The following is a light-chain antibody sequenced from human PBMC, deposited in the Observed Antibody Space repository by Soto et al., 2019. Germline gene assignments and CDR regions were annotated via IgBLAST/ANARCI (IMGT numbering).Light chain of an antibody. J-gene: IGKJ3*01. V-gene: IGKV3-11*01. CDR3: QQRSNWPPEVT. CDR2: DAS. CDR1: QSVGSS. Sequence: EIVLTQSPDTLSLSPGERATLSCWASQSVGSSLAWFQQKPGQAPRLLIYDASKRATGIPARFSGSGSGTDFTLTISSLEPEDFAVYYCQQRSNWPPEVTFGPGTKVDIK.